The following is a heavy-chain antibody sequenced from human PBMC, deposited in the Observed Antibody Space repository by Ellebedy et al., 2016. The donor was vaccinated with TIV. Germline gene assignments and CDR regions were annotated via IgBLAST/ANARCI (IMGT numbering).Heavy chain of an antibody. CDR1: GGSFSGFY. Sequence: SETLSLTXAVYGGSFSGFYWSWIHQPPGKGLEWIGEINHSGSSNYNPSLKSRVTISVDTSKNQFSLKLSSVTVADMAVYYCARAGRGGGYYMDVWGKGTTVTVSS. CDR2: INHSGSS. V-gene: IGHV4-34*01. J-gene: IGHJ6*03. CDR3: ARAGRGGGYYMDV. D-gene: IGHD1-14*01.